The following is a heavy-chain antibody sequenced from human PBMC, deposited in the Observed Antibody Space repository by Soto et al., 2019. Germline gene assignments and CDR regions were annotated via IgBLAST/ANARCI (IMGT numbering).Heavy chain of an antibody. Sequence: GGSLRLSCAASGFTFSSYAMTWVRQAPGKGLEWVSCIAGSGGSTFYADSVRGRFTISRDNSKNTLFLLMDSLRAEDTAVYYCAKDRYSSGFGLDVWGQGTTVTVSS. V-gene: IGHV3-23*01. CDR2: IAGSGGST. CDR1: GFTFSSYA. CDR3: AKDRYSSGFGLDV. J-gene: IGHJ6*02. D-gene: IGHD6-19*01.